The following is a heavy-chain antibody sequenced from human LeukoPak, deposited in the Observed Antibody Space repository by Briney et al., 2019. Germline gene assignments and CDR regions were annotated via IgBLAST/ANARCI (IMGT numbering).Heavy chain of an antibody. J-gene: IGHJ3*02. CDR1: GYTFTSYD. CDR3: ATIDYYDSSGYYGFAFDI. D-gene: IGHD3-22*01. CDR2: MNPNSGNT. V-gene: IGHV1-8*01. Sequence: ASVKVSCKASGYTFTSYDINWVRQATGQGLEWMGWMNPNSGNTGYAQKFQGRVTMTRSTSISTAYMELSSLRSEDTAVYYCATIDYYDSSGYYGFAFDIWGQGTMVTVSS.